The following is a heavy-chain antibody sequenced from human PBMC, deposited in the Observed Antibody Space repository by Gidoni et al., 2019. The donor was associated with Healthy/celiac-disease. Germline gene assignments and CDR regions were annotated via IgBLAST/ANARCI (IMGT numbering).Heavy chain of an antibody. CDR2: INAGNGNT. D-gene: IGHD6-13*01. Sequence: QVQLVQSGAEEKKPGASVKVSCKATGYTCTSYAMHWVRQAPGQRLEWMGWINAGNGNTKYSQKFQGRVTITRDTSASTAYMELSSLRSEDTAVYYCARDEFRYSGSWQVDYWGQGTLVTVSS. CDR1: GYTCTSYA. CDR3: ARDEFRYSGSWQVDY. V-gene: IGHV1-3*05. J-gene: IGHJ4*02.